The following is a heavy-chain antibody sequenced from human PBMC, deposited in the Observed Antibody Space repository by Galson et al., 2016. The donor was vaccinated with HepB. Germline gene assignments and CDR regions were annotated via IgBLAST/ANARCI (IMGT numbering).Heavy chain of an antibody. CDR1: GFTFRSYG. CDR3: ANGDGWDDVGFEY. J-gene: IGHJ4*02. D-gene: IGHD1-1*01. V-gene: IGHV3-30*18. Sequence: SLRLSCAASGFTFRSYGMHWVRQAPGKGLEWLAVISFDGKNKYYGDSVKGRFTISRDNSKNTVYLQMNSLKTEDTALYYCANGDGWDDVGFEYWGQGNLVTVSS. CDR2: ISFDGKNK.